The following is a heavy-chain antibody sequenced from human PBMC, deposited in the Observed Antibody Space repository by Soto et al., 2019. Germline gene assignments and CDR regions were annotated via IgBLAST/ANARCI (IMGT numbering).Heavy chain of an antibody. J-gene: IGHJ4*02. CDR2: IYYSGRT. V-gene: IGHV4-39*01. CDR3: ARQRTTVVTQAYFDH. D-gene: IGHD2-21*02. CDR1: GESINSSSYY. Sequence: SETLSLTCIVSGESINSSSYYWGWIRQPPGKGLEWIGSIYYSGRTYYNPSFKSRVTISIDTSKNQFSLKLSSVTATDTAVYYCARQRTTVVTQAYFDHWGQGALVTVSS.